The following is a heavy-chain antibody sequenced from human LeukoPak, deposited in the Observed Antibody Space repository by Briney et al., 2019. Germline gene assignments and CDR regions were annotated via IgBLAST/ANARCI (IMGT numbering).Heavy chain of an antibody. Sequence: GGSLRLSCAASGFGFDDYIMHWVRQAPGKGLEWVSLISWDGGTMYYADSVKGRFTISRDNSKSTLYLQMNSLRAEDTAVYYCAKVGLGGAYYDSWGQGTLGTVSS. V-gene: IGHV3-43*01. D-gene: IGHD1-26*01. CDR2: ISWDGGTM. J-gene: IGHJ4*02. CDR1: GFGFDDYI. CDR3: AKVGLGGAYYDS.